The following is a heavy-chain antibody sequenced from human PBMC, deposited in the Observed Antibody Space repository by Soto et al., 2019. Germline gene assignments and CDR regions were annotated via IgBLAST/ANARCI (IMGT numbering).Heavy chain of an antibody. CDR1: GVTFSDYY. V-gene: IGHV3-11*01. J-gene: IGHJ1*01. CDR2: ISGGGGSTI. Sequence: SLRLSRAASGVTFSDYYMSWIRQSPGKGLEWVSYISGGGGSTISYADSVKGRFTISRDNAQNSLYLQMNSLRADDTAIYYCARTRGYYDTGGCACWGQG. D-gene: IGHD3-3*01. CDR3: ARTRGYYDTGGCAC.